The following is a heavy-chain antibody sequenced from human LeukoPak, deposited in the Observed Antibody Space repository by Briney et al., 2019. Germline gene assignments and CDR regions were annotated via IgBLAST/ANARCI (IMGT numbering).Heavy chain of an antibody. D-gene: IGHD2-2*01. CDR1: GNTFSRDY. Sequence: ASVKVYCKASGNTFSRDYMHWRRHAPGQGLKWMGMINPRGGTSDCTRYAQRFQARLPVTRDTSPSPVYMELNSVSSEDTAVYYCARSPMMCCSPTRCVGSWFDPWGQGTLVTVS. J-gene: IGHJ5*02. V-gene: IGHV1-46*01. CDR3: ARSPMMCCSPTRCVGSWFDP. CDR2: INPRGGTSDCT.